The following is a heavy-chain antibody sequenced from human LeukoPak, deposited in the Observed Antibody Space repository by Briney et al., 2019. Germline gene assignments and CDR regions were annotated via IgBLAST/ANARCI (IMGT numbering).Heavy chain of an antibody. Sequence: PGGSLRLSCAASGFTFSNAWMNWVRQAPGKGLEWVGRIKSKTDGGTTDYAAPVKGRFTISRDDSKNTLYLQMGSLRVEDTAVYYCARGADHGGSYYPDWGQGTRVTVSS. D-gene: IGHD3-10*01. J-gene: IGHJ4*02. CDR1: GFTFSNAW. V-gene: IGHV3-15*07. CDR3: ARGADHGGSYYPD. CDR2: IKSKTDGGTT.